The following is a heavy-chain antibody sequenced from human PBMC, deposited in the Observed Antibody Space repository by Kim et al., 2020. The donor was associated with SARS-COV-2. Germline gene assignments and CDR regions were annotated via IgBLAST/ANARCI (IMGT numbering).Heavy chain of an antibody. CDR3: ATRGNEYSSSWYGAFQRVFNGMDV. V-gene: IGHV3-33*01. CDR1: GFTFSSYG. J-gene: IGHJ6*02. CDR2: IWYDGSNK. D-gene: IGHD6-13*01. Sequence: GGSLRLSCAASGFTFSSYGMHWVRQAPGKGLEWVAVIWYDGSNKYYADSVKGRFTISRDNSKNTLYLQMNSLRAEDTAVYYCATRGNEYSSSWYGAFQRVFNGMDVWGQGTTVTVSS.